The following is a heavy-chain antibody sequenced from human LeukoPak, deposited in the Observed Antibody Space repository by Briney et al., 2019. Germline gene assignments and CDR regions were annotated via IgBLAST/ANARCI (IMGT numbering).Heavy chain of an antibody. CDR3: ARVGCALIYFDY. Sequence: SETLSLTCAVYGGSFSGYYWSWIRQPPGQGLEWIGEINHSGSTNYNPSLKSRVTISVDTSKNQFSLKLSSVTAADTAVYYCARVGCALIYFDYWGQGTLVTVSS. J-gene: IGHJ4*02. CDR1: GGSFSGYY. D-gene: IGHD2-15*01. V-gene: IGHV4-34*01. CDR2: INHSGST.